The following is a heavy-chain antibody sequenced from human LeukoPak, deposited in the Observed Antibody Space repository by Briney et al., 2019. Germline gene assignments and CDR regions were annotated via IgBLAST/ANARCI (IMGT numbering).Heavy chain of an antibody. Sequence: GGSLRLSCAASGFTFDDYAMHWVRQAPGKGLEWVAVISYDGNNKYDADSVKGRFTISRDNAKNSLYLQMNSLRAEDTAVYYCARDFSRLPTSGRFDSWGQGTLVTVSS. CDR2: ISYDGNNK. D-gene: IGHD6-25*01. V-gene: IGHV3-30-3*01. CDR1: GFTFDDYA. J-gene: IGHJ4*02. CDR3: ARDFSRLPTSGRFDS.